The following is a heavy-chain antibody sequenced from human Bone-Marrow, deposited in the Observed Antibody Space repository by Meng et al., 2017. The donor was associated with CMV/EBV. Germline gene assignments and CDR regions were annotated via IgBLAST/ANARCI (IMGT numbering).Heavy chain of an antibody. J-gene: IGHJ5*02. CDR2: TYYRSKWNN. CDR1: GDSVSRNSAA. CDR3: ARGGYTSVWS. Sequence: CAISGDSVSRNSAAWNWIRQSPSRGLEWLGRTYYRSKWNNDYAASVKSRITIIPDTSKNESALQLNSVTPEDTAVYYCARGGYTSVWSWGQGTLVTVSS. D-gene: IGHD6-19*01. V-gene: IGHV6-1*01.